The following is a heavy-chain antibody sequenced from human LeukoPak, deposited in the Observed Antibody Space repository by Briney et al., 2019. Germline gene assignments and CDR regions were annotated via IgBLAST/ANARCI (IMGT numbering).Heavy chain of an antibody. CDR2: ISSNGGST. J-gene: IGHJ4*02. V-gene: IGHV3-64*02. CDR1: GFTFSSYA. Sequence: GGSLRLSCAASGFTFSSYALHWVRQAPGKGLEYVSAISSNGGSTYYADSVKDRFTISRDNSNNTLFLLMGGLRAEDMAGYYCARAHRTMVQGAYDYWGQGTLVTVSS. CDR3: ARAHRTMVQGAYDY. D-gene: IGHD3-10*01.